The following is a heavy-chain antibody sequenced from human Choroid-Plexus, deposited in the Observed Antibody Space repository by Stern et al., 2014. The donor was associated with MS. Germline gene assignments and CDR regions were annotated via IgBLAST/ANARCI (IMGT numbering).Heavy chain of an antibody. Sequence: VQLVESGGGVVQPGRPLRLSCVASGFTLGSCAMHWVRQAPGKGLEWVAGVSYDRSNKYYADSRKGRFTISRDNSQNTLYMQMSSLRPEDTAVYYCAKDRQYLTYFFDHWGQGSLVTVSS. J-gene: IGHJ5*02. CDR1: GFTLGSCA. CDR3: AKDRQYLTYFFDH. D-gene: IGHD2/OR15-2a*01. V-gene: IGHV3-30*18. CDR2: VSYDRSNK.